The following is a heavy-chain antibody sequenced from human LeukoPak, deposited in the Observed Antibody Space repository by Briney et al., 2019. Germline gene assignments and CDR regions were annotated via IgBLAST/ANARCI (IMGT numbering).Heavy chain of an antibody. Sequence: GGSLRLSCAASGFTFSSYSMNWVRQAPGKGPEWVSSISSSSSYIYYADSVKGRFTISRDNARKSLYLQMNSLRAEDTAVYYCAKDRGIISDYWGQGTLVTVSS. J-gene: IGHJ4*02. D-gene: IGHD3-10*01. CDR1: GFTFSSYS. CDR2: ISSSSSYI. CDR3: AKDRGIISDY. V-gene: IGHV3-21*04.